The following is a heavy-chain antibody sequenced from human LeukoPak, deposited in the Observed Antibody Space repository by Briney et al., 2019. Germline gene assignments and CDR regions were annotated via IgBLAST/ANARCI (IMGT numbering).Heavy chain of an antibody. CDR3: ARSSSGYPFDY. J-gene: IGHJ4*02. CDR1: GFTFSSYE. D-gene: IGHD3-22*01. Sequence: GGSLRLSCAASGFTFSSYEMHWVRQAPGKGLEWASYIRSGGSTKYYADSVKARFTISRDNANTSLYLQMNGLRAEDTAVYYCARSSSGYPFDYWGQGTLVTVSS. CDR2: IRSGGSTK. V-gene: IGHV3-48*03.